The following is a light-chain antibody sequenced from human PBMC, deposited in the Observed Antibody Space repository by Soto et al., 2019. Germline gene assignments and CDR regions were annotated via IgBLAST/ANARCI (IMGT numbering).Light chain of an antibody. V-gene: IGLV2-14*01. J-gene: IGLJ3*02. CDR2: EVT. CDR3: SSHTSGSTRV. CDR1: SSDVGGYDY. Sequence: QSVLTQPASVSGSPGQSIAISCTGTSSDVGGYDYVSWYQQQPDKAPKLMIYEVTKRPSGVSNRFSGSKSGNTASLTISGLQSEDEADYYCSSHTSGSTRVFG.